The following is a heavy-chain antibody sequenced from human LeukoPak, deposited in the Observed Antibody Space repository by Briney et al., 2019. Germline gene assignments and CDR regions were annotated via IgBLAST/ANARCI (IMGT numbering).Heavy chain of an antibody. Sequence: PGRPLRLSCAASGFRLSSYWMSWVSQAPGKGLEWVANIKQDGSNQQYVDSVKGRFTISRDNAKNSLYLQMTSLRAEDTAVYYCTRFSRSIPVVFWGQGTLVTVSP. CDR2: IKQDGSNQ. CDR1: GFRLSSYW. CDR3: TRFSRSIPVVF. V-gene: IGHV3-7*01. D-gene: IGHD6-19*01. J-gene: IGHJ4*02.